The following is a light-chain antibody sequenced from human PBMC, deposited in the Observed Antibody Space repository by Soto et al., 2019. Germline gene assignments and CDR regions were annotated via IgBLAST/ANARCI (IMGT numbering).Light chain of an antibody. CDR1: QSVSSSY. V-gene: IGKV3-20*01. CDR2: CAS. CDR3: QQYGNSPRT. Sequence: EIVLTQSPGTLSLSPGERATLSCSASQSVSSSYLAWYQQKPGQAPRLLIYCASSRATGIPDRFSGSGSGTDFTLTISRLEPEDFAVYSCQQYGNSPRTFGGGTKVEIK. J-gene: IGKJ4*01.